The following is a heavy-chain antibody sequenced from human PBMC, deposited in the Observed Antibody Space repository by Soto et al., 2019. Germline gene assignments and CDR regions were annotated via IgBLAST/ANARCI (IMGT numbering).Heavy chain of an antibody. D-gene: IGHD2-15*01. V-gene: IGHV3-64*01. Sequence: PGGSLRLSCAASGFTFSSYAMHWVRQAPGKGLEYVSAISSNGGSTYYANSVKGRFTISRDNSKNTLYLQMGSLRAEDMAVYYFARDFDCRVGSCEKDVFNTGGQG. CDR3: ARDFDCRVGSCEKDVFNT. J-gene: IGHJ3*02. CDR2: ISSNGGST. CDR1: GFTFSSYA.